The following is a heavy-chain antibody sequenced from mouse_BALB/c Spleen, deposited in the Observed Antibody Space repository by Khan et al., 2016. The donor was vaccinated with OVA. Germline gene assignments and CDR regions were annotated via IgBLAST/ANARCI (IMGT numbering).Heavy chain of an antibody. CDR3: TRLAYYYDSEGFAY. D-gene: IGHD1-1*01. CDR1: GFTFSTYG. J-gene: IGHJ3*01. Sequence: EVKLVESGGDLVKPGGSLKLSCAVSGFTFSTYGMSWVRQTPDKRLEWVATVSTGGSYTYYPDSVKGRFTISRDNAKNTLYLQMSGRKSEDTAMFYCTRLAYYYDSEGFAYWGQGTLVTVSA. V-gene: IGHV5-6*01. CDR2: VSTGGSYT.